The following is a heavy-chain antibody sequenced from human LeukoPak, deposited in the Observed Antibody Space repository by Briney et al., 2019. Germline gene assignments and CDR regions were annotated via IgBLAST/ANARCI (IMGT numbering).Heavy chain of an antibody. V-gene: IGHV1-2*02. D-gene: IGHD5-18*01. CDR3: GRAGYSYGYVGYFDY. Sequence: GASVKVSCKASGYTFTAYYMHWVRQAPGQGLEWMGWINPNSGGTNYAQKFQGRVTMTRDTSISTAYMELSSLRSDDTAVYYCGRAGYSYGYVGYFDYWGQGTLVTVSS. CDR2: INPNSGGT. CDR1: GYTFTAYY. J-gene: IGHJ4*02.